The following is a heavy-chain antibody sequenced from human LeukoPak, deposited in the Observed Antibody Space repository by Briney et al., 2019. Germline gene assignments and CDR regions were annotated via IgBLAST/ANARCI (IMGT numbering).Heavy chain of an antibody. V-gene: IGHV4-34*01. CDR2: INHSGST. CDR1: GGSFSGYY. Sequence: SETLSLTCAVYGGSFSGYYWSWIRQPPGKGLEWIGEINHSGSTNYNPSLKSRVTISVDTSKNQFSLKLSSVTAADTAVYYCASSRRRVGFPTYYYYGMDVWGQGTTVTVSS. J-gene: IGHJ6*02. CDR3: ASSRRRVGFPTYYYYGMDV. D-gene: IGHD2-15*01.